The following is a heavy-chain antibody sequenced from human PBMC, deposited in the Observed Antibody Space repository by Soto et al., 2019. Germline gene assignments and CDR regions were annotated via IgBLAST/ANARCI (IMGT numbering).Heavy chain of an antibody. CDR2: INHSGST. Sequence: QVQLQQWGAGLLKPSETLSLTCAVYGGSFSGYYWFWIRQPPGKGLEWIGEINHSGSTNYNPSLKSRVTISEDTSKNQFSLKLSAVTAADTAVYYCARQGIAAAGTVLYYFDYWGQGTLVTVSS. J-gene: IGHJ4*02. CDR1: GGSFSGYY. CDR3: ARQGIAAAGTVLYYFDY. V-gene: IGHV4-34*01. D-gene: IGHD6-13*01.